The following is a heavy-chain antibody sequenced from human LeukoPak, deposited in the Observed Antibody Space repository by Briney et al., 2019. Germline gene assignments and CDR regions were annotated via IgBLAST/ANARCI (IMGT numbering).Heavy chain of an antibody. V-gene: IGHV3-23*01. CDR1: GFTFSSYA. J-gene: IGHJ4*02. Sequence: PGGSLRLSCAASGFTFSSYAMSWVRQAPGKGLELVSAISGSGGSTYYADSVKGRFTISRDNSNNTLYLQMNSLRAEDTAVYYCAKDRFRAYYFDYWGQGTLVTVSS. CDR2: ISGSGGST. CDR3: AKDRFRAYYFDY. D-gene: IGHD3-10*01.